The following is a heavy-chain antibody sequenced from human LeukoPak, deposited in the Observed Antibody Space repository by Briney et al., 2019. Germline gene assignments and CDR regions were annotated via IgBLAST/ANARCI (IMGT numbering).Heavy chain of an antibody. Sequence: ASVKVSCKASGYTFTGYYMHWVRQAPGQGLEWMGWINPNSGGTNYAQKFQGRVTMTRDTSISTAYMELSSLRSEDTAVYYCARDYYDSSGQERHAFDIWGQGTMVTVSS. CDR3: ARDYYDSSGQERHAFDI. V-gene: IGHV1-2*02. D-gene: IGHD3-22*01. CDR2: INPNSGGT. CDR1: GYTFTGYY. J-gene: IGHJ3*02.